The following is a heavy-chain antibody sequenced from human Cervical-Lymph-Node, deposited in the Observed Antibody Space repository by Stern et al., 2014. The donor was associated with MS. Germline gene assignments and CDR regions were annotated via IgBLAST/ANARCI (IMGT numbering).Heavy chain of an antibody. CDR2: INPNNGDT. V-gene: IGHV1-2*02. Sequence: QVQLVQSGAEVTKPGASVKVSCRPSGYIFTAYYIHWVRQAPGQGLELMGWINPNNGDTNYARNFQGRVTMTRDTSLTTVYMDFSKLRSDDTALYFCARDRASAWYALDFWGQGTLVTVSS. D-gene: IGHD6-19*01. CDR1: GYIFTAYY. J-gene: IGHJ4*02. CDR3: ARDRASAWYALDF.